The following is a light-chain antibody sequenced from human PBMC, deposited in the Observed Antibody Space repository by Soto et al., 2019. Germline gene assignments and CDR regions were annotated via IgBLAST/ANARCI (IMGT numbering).Light chain of an antibody. CDR2: AAS. V-gene: IGKV3-15*01. J-gene: IGKJ1*01. Sequence: EIVMTQSPATLSVSPGERATLSCRASQSVSSNLAWYQQKPGQAPRLLIYAASTRATGIPARFSGSGSGTEFTLTISRLEPEDFAVYYCQQYGGSPRTFGQGTKVDIK. CDR1: QSVSSN. CDR3: QQYGGSPRT.